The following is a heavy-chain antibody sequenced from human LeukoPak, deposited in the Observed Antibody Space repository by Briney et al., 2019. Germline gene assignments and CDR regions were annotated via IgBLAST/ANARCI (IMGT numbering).Heavy chain of an antibody. CDR2: IIPIFGTA. CDR3: ASPHSGNRGVMYYYGMDV. CDR1: GGTFSSYA. V-gene: IGHV1-69*13. Sequence: SVKVSCKASGGTFSSYAISWVRQAPGQGLEWMGGIIPIFGTANYAQKFQGRVTITADESTSTAYMELSSLRSEDTAVYYCASPHSGNRGVMYYYGMDVWGQGTTVTVSS. J-gene: IGHJ6*02. D-gene: IGHD1-26*01.